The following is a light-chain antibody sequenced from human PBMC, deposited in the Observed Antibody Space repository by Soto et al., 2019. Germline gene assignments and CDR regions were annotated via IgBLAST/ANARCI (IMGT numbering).Light chain of an antibody. CDR3: QQSYSSSCT. Sequence: DIQMTQSPSSLSASVGDRVTITCRASQSISNYLNWYQQKPGKAPKVLIYAASSLQSGVPSRFSGSGSGTDFTLTISRLQREDFAIYFCQQSYSSSCTFGQGTKVEI. CDR2: AAS. J-gene: IGKJ1*01. V-gene: IGKV1-39*01. CDR1: QSISNY.